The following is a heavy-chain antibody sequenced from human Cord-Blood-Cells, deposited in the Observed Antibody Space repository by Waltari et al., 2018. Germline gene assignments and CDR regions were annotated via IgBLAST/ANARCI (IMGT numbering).Heavy chain of an antibody. Sequence: QVQLQQWGAGLLKPSETLSLTCAVYGGSFSGYYWSWIRNPPGKGLEWIGEINHSGSTNYNPSLKSRVTISVDTSKNQLSLKLSSVTAADTAVYYCAREHNAFDIWGQGTMVTVSS. CDR1: GGSFSGYY. J-gene: IGHJ3*02. V-gene: IGHV4-34*01. CDR2: INHSGST. CDR3: AREHNAFDI.